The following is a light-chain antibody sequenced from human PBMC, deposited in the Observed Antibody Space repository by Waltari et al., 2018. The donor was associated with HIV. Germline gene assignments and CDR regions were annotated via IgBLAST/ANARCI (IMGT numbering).Light chain of an antibody. Sequence: QSVLTQPPSASGTLGQGVTISCFGSTSNIGTNTVNWYQHLPGAAPKLIIFRHHQRPSGVPDRFSGSQSGTSAFLTITGLLSGDEATYYCAAWDASLHVVFGGGTQLTVL. CDR1: TSNIGTNT. V-gene: IGLV1-44*01. CDR3: AAWDASLHVV. CDR2: RHH. J-gene: IGLJ2*01.